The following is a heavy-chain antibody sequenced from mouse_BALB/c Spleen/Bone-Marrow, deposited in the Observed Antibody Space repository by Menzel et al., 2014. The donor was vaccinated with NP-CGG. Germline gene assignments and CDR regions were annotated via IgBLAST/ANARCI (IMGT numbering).Heavy chain of an antibody. CDR2: IYPGNVNT. CDR1: GYTFTSYY. V-gene: IGHV1S56*01. Sequence: QVQLQQSGPELVKPGASVRISCKASGYTFTSYYIHWVKQRPGQGLEWIGWIYPGNVNTKYNEKFKGKATLTADKSSSTAYMQLSSLTPEDSAVYFCARQGSSGFYAMDYWGQGTSVTVSS. J-gene: IGHJ4*01. CDR3: ARQGSSGFYAMDY. D-gene: IGHD3-1*01.